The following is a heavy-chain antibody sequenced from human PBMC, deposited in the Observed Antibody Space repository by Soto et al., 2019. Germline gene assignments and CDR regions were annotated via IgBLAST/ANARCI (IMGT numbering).Heavy chain of an antibody. D-gene: IGHD5-18*01. V-gene: IGHV1-69*06. J-gene: IGHJ6*02. CDR1: GGPFSSYA. CDR3: ARDNTSGYSYGPQSYYYYYGMDV. CDR2: IIPIFGTA. Sequence: SVKVSCKASGGPFSSYAISWVRQAPGQGLEWMGGIIPIFGTANYAQKFQGRVTITADKSTSTAYMELSSLRSEDTAVYYCARDNTSGYSYGPQSYYYYYGMDVWGQGTTVTVSS.